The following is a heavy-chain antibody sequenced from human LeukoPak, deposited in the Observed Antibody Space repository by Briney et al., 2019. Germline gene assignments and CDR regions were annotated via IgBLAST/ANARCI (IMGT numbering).Heavy chain of an antibody. D-gene: IGHD7-27*01. CDR2: ISSSSSYI. Sequence: GGSLRLSCAASGFAFSSFAMLWVRQAPGKGLEWVSSISSSSSYIYYADSVKGRFTISRDNAKNSLYLQMNSLRAEDTAVYYCGRGDLRDYFDYWGQGTLVTVSS. J-gene: IGHJ4*02. V-gene: IGHV3-21*01. CDR1: GFAFSSFA. CDR3: GRGDLRDYFDY.